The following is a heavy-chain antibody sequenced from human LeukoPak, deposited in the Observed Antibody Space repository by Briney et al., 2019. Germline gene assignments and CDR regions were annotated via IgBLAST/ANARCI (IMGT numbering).Heavy chain of an antibody. V-gene: IGHV3-30*04. CDR1: GFTFSSYA. J-gene: IGHJ6*02. CDR2: ISYDGSNK. Sequence: PGGSLRLSCAASGFTFSSYAMHWVRQAPGKGLEWVAVISYDGSNKYYADSVKGRLTISRDNSKNTLYLQMNSLRAEDTAVYYCASGGSFYGMDVWGQGTTVTVSS. CDR3: ASGGSFYGMDV. D-gene: IGHD2-15*01.